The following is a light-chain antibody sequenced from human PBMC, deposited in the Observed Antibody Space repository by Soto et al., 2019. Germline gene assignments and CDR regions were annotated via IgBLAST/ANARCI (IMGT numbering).Light chain of an antibody. Sequence: EIVLTQSPGTLSLSPGERATLSCRASQSVSSSYLAWYQQRPGQAPRLLIYGASSRATGIPDRFSGTGSGTDLTLTISRLEPEDFAVYYCQKSVSSPYTFGQGTKLEIK. J-gene: IGKJ2*01. CDR2: GAS. V-gene: IGKV3-20*01. CDR3: QKSVSSPYT. CDR1: QSVSSSY.